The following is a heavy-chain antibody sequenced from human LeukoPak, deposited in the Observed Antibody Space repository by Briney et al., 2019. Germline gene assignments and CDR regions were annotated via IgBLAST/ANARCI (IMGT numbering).Heavy chain of an antibody. J-gene: IGHJ6*03. V-gene: IGHV1-8*01. D-gene: IGHD6-6*01. Sequence: ASVKVSCKASGYTFTSYDINWVRQATGQGLEWMGWMNPNSGSTGYAQKFQGRVTLTRNTSISTAYMELSSLRSEDTAVYYCARTLTIAARPTYYYYMDVWGKGTTVTVSS. CDR1: GYTFTSYD. CDR2: MNPNSGST. CDR3: ARTLTIAARPTYYYYMDV.